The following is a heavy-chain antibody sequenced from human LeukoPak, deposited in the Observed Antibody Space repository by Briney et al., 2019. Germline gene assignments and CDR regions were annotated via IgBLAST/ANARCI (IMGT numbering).Heavy chain of an antibody. Sequence: SETLSLTCTVSGGSISSGDYYWSWIRQPPGKGLEWIGYIYYSGSTNYNPSLKSRVTISVDTSKNQFSLKLSSVTAADTAVYYCARAAYSGSYHSDYWGQGTLVTVSS. D-gene: IGHD1-26*01. CDR1: GGSISSGDYY. V-gene: IGHV4-61*08. CDR2: IYYSGST. CDR3: ARAAYSGSYHSDY. J-gene: IGHJ4*02.